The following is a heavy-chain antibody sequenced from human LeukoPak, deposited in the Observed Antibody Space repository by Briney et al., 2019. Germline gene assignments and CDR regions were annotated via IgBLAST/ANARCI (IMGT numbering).Heavy chain of an antibody. V-gene: IGHV3-23*01. CDR3: AKAPTGIAVAGTTRRSPVPQYFQH. CDR1: GFTFSSYA. J-gene: IGHJ1*01. D-gene: IGHD6-19*01. Sequence: PGGSLRLSCAASGFTFSSYAMSWVRQAPGKGLEWVSAISGSGGSTYYADSVKGRFTISRDNSKNTLYLQMNSLRAEDTAVYYCAKAPTGIAVAGTTRRSPVPQYFQHWGQGTLVTVSS. CDR2: ISGSGGST.